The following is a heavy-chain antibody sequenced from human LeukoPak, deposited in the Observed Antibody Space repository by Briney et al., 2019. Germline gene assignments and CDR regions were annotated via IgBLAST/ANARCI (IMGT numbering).Heavy chain of an antibody. Sequence: GGSLRLSCAASGFTFDDYGMSWVRQAPGKGLEWVSGINWNGGSTGYADSVKGRFTISRDNAKNSLYLQMNSLRAEDTALYYCAKDTPSGYYYGSGRLRICYYYMDVWGKGTTVTISS. CDR2: INWNGGST. J-gene: IGHJ6*03. D-gene: IGHD3-10*01. CDR3: AKDTPSGYYYGSGRLRICYYYMDV. V-gene: IGHV3-20*04. CDR1: GFTFDDYG.